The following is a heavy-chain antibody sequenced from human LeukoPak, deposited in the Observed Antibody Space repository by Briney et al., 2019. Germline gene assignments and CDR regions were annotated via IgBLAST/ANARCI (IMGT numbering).Heavy chain of an antibody. V-gene: IGHV4-59*01. CDR3: AKDVSRYYYDSSGSPYFDY. J-gene: IGHJ4*02. Sequence: SETLSLTCTVSGGSISSYYWSWIRQPPGKGLEWIGYIYYSGSTNYNPSLKSRVTISVDTSKNQFSLKLSSVTAADTAVYYCAKDVSRYYYDSSGSPYFDYWGQGTLVTVSS. CDR2: IYYSGST. CDR1: GGSISSYY. D-gene: IGHD3-22*01.